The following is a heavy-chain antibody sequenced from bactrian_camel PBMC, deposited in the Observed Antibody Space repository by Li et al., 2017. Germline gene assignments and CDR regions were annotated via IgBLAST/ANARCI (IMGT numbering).Heavy chain of an antibody. CDR2: LDTDGKT. Sequence: VQLVESGGGSVQAGGSLRLSCEVSGTTVRSHCMAWFRQAPGKEREAVATLDTDGKTWYSVAVEERFSISKDNARNVLFLQMNTLKPDDTATYYCATRTATWCDDIRTLRQHMDHWGKGTQVTVS. CDR1: GTTVRSHC. D-gene: IGHD4*01. J-gene: IGHJ7*01. V-gene: IGHV3S14*01.